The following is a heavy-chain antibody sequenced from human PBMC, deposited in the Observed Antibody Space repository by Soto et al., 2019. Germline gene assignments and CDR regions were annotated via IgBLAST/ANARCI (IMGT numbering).Heavy chain of an antibody. J-gene: IGHJ4*02. Sequence: EVQLVESGGALVQPGGSLRLSCAASGFTFSSYAMHWVRQAPGKGLEYVSAISSSGGSTYYANSVKGRFTISRDNSKNTLYLQMDRLRPEDMAVYYCARGHSSRWLPFEYWGQGTLVTVSS. V-gene: IGHV3-64*01. CDR2: ISSSGGST. CDR1: GFTFSSYA. D-gene: IGHD6-13*01. CDR3: ARGHSSRWLPFEY.